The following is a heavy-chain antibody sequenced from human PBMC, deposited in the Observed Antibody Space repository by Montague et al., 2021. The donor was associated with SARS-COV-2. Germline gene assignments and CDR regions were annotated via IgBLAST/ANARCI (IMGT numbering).Heavy chain of an antibody. CDR1: GGSFKNYY. CDR2: VHHDGSSGSA. CDR3: ARVFDNSGYALDY. Sequence: SVTLSLTCTVSGGSFKNYYWSWVRQPPGKGLEWIGYVHHDGSSGSANYNPSVWSRVTISVDTSKKQFSLHLSAVTPADTAVYFCARVFDNSGYALDYWGQGTQVTVSS. J-gene: IGHJ4*02. V-gene: IGHV4-59*01. D-gene: IGHD5-12*01.